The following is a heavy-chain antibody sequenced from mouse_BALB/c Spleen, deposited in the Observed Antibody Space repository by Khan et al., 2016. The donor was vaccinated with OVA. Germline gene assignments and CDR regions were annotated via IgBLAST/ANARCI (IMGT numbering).Heavy chain of an antibody. CDR3: TRHGYVAWFTY. CDR2: IDTFSGGI. V-gene: IGHV1S135*01. Sequence: EVQLQQSGPELMKPGASVKISCKASGYSFTSYYIHWIMQSHGKSLEWIGYIDTFSGGITYNQKFKGKATLTVDKSSSTAYIYFSNLTSEDSAVYYCTRHGYVAWFTYWGQGTLVTVAA. CDR1: GYSFTSYY. D-gene: IGHD2-2*01. J-gene: IGHJ3*01.